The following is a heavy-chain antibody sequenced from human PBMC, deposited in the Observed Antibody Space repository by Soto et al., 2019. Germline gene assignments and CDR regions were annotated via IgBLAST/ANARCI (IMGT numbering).Heavy chain of an antibody. CDR2: ISWKDDK. J-gene: IGHJ4*02. Sequence: ESGPTLVNPTPTLTLTCTFSGFSLSTSGAGVGWIRQPPGKTLEWLALISWKDDKRYNPGLKSRLTITKDTSKNQVVLTMTNMDPVDTGTYFCAHXYGGNYYRWYFDYWGQGTLVTVSS. CDR3: AHXYGGNYYRWYFDY. D-gene: IGHD1-26*01. V-gene: IGHV2-5*01. CDR1: GFSLSTSGAG.